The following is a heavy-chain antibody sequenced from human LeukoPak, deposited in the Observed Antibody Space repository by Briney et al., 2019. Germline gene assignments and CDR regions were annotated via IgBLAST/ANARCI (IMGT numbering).Heavy chain of an antibody. V-gene: IGHV4-61*02. Sequence: SETLSLTCTVSGGSISSGSYYWSWIRQPAGKGLEWIGRIYTSGSTNYNPSLKSRVTISVDTSKTQFSLKLSSVTAADTAVYYCATYDYGDAFDIWDQGTMVTVSS. CDR1: GGSISSGSYY. CDR2: IYTSGST. J-gene: IGHJ3*02. D-gene: IGHD4-17*01. CDR3: ATYDYGDAFDI.